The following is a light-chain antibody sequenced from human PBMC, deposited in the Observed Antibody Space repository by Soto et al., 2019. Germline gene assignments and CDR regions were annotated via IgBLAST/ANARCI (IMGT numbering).Light chain of an antibody. J-gene: IGKJ2*01. V-gene: IGKV1-39*01. CDR2: AAS. CDR3: QQSYTSPH. CDR1: QSIASY. Sequence: DIQMTQSPSSLSASVGDRVTITCRASQSIASYLNWYQQRPGKAPKLLIHAASTLQSGVPSRFSGSESESGTDFTLTISSLQPEDFATYYCQQSYTSPHFGQGTKVDI.